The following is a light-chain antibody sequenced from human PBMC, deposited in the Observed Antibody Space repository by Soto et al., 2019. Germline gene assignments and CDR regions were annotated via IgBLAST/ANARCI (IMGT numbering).Light chain of an antibody. Sequence: VVLTQSPATLSLSPGERATLSCRANQPVSANYLAWYPQKPGQAPRLLIYGASSRATGIPDRFSGSGSGTDFTLTISRLEPEDFAVFYCHQYGRSPFTFGPGTKVDIK. CDR1: QPVSANY. V-gene: IGKV3-20*01. J-gene: IGKJ3*01. CDR2: GAS. CDR3: HQYGRSPFT.